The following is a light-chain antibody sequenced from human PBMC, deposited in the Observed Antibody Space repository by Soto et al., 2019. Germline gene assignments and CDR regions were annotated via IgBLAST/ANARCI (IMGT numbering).Light chain of an antibody. J-gene: IGKJ4*01. Sequence: TVMTQSPATLSLSPGDRATLSCRASQSVSTNLAWYQQKPGQGPRLLIFGASTRAIGIPARFSGSGSGTDFTLTISSLKPEDFAVYYCQHYNELPLTFGGGTKVDIK. CDR3: QHYNELPLT. CDR2: GAS. CDR1: QSVSTN. V-gene: IGKV3-15*01.